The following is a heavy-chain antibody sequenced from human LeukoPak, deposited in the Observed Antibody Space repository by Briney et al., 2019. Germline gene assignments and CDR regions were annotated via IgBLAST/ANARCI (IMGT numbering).Heavy chain of an antibody. CDR2: IKQDGSDK. V-gene: IGHV3-7*01. CDR1: GFTFSSYW. CDR3: ARDPGDY. J-gene: IGHJ4*02. Sequence: GGSLRLSCAASGFTFSSYWMTWVRRAPGKGLEWVASIKQDGSDKVYVDSVEGRFTISRDNAKNSLYLQMNSLRAEETAVYYCARDPGDYWGQGTLVTVSS. D-gene: IGHD3-10*01.